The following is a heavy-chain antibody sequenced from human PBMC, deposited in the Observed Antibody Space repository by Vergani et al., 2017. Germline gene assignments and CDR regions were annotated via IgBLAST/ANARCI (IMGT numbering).Heavy chain of an antibody. Sequence: QVHLVESGGGVVQPGRSLRLSCVVSGFTSSYYGMHWVRQAPGKGLEWVAVISYVGTQKYYADSVKGRFTISVDNSKSTLYLQMNSLRTEDTAVYYCATKSCGTPGCQIGYFREWGQGTLVTVSS. CDR1: GFTSSYYG. CDR3: ATKSCGTPGCQIGYFRE. J-gene: IGHJ4*02. D-gene: IGHD2-15*01. CDR2: ISYVGTQK. V-gene: IGHV3-30*03.